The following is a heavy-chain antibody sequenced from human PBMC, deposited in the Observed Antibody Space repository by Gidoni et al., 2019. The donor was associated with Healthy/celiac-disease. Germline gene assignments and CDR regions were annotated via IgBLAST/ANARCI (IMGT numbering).Heavy chain of an antibody. D-gene: IGHD5-12*01. CDR2: IYYSGST. J-gene: IGHJ3*02. CDR3: ARRGDGYNPSDAFDI. V-gene: IGHV4-31*03. CDR1: GGSISSGGYY. Sequence: QVQLQESGPGLVKPSQTLSLTCTVSGGSISSGGYYWSWIRQHPRKVLEWIGYIYYSGSTYYNPSLKSRVTISVDTSKNQFSLKLSSVTAADTAVYYCARRGDGYNPSDAFDIWGQGTMVTVSS.